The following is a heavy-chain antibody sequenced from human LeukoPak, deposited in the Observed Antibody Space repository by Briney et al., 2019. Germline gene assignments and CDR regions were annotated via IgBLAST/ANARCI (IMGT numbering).Heavy chain of an antibody. CDR3: ARLETYYDFWSGPIVLDY. CDR2: IYYSGST. Sequence: SETLSLTCTVSGGSISSSSYYWGWIRQPPGKGLEWIGSIYYSGSTYYNPSLKSRVTISVDTSKNQFSLKLSSVTAADTAVYYCARLETYYDFWSGPIVLDYWGQGTLVTVSS. CDR1: GGSISSSSYY. V-gene: IGHV4-39*01. J-gene: IGHJ4*02. D-gene: IGHD3-3*01.